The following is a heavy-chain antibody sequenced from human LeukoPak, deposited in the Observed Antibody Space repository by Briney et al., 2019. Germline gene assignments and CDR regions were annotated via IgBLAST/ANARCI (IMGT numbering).Heavy chain of an antibody. CDR2: ISSSSSYI. CDR3: ARDSGGWYDLDY. J-gene: IGHJ4*02. D-gene: IGHD6-19*01. Sequence: PGGSLRLSCAASGFTFSSYSMNWVRQAPGKGLEWVSSISSSSSYIYYADSVKGRFTISRDNAKNSLYLQMNSLRAEDTAVYYCARDSGGWYDLDYWGQGTLVTVSS. V-gene: IGHV3-21*01. CDR1: GFTFSSYS.